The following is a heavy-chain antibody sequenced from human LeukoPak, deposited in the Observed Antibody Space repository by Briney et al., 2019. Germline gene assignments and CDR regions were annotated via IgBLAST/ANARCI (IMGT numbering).Heavy chain of an antibody. D-gene: IGHD3-16*02. J-gene: IGHJ3*02. CDR2: INHSGST. CDR3: ARRDYDYVWGSYRAFDI. CDR1: GGSFSGYY. V-gene: IGHV4-34*01. Sequence: SEALSLTCAVYGGSFSGYYWGWIRQPPGKGLEWIGEINHSGSTNYNPSLKSRVTISVDTSKNQFSLKLSSVTAADTAVYYCARRDYDYVWGSYRAFDIWGQGTMVTVSS.